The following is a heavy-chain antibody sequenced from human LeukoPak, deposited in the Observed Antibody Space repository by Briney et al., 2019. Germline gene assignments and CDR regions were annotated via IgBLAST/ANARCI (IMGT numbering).Heavy chain of an antibody. V-gene: IGHV3-7*01. CDR2: IKQDGSEK. Sequence: GGSLRLSCAASGFTFSNYWMSWVRQAPGKGLEWVASIKQDGSEKCYVDSVKGRFTISRDNAKYSLYLQMNSLRAEDTAVCYCARQIGWRDAFDIWGQGTMVTVSS. J-gene: IGHJ3*02. CDR1: GFTFSNYW. CDR3: ARQIGWRDAFDI. D-gene: IGHD6-19*01.